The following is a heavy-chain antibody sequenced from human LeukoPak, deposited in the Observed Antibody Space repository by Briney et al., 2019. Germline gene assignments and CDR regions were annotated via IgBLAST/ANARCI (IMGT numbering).Heavy chain of an antibody. Sequence: GGSLRLSCAASGFTFSSYAMHWVRQAPGKGLEWVSFISSDGSQKYYADSVKGRFTISRDNSKNTLYLQLNSLRVEDTAVYYCAREHGRSGYFDYWGQGTLVTVSS. D-gene: IGHD3-22*01. CDR2: ISSDGSQK. J-gene: IGHJ4*02. CDR1: GFTFSSYA. CDR3: AREHGRSGYFDY. V-gene: IGHV3-30*19.